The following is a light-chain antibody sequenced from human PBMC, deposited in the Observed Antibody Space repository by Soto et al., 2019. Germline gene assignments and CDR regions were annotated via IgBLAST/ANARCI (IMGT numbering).Light chain of an antibody. CDR3: QVWGSSSDLYV. CDR1: NIGSKS. V-gene: IGLV3-21*04. CDR2: YDS. J-gene: IGLJ1*01. Sequence: SYELTQPPSVSVAPGKTARITCGGNNIGSKSVHWYQQKPGQAPVVVIYYDSDRPSGIPERFSGSNSGNTATLIISRVEAGDEADYYCQVWGSSSDLYVFGSGTKLTVL.